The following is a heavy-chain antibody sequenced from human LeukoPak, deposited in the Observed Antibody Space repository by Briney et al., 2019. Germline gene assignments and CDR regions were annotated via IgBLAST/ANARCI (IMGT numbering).Heavy chain of an antibody. CDR3: AREIAARPLWGYYYYYMDV. Sequence: SVKVSCKAPGYTFTSYAISWVRQAPGQGLEWMGGIIPIFGTANYAQKFQGRVTITADEPTSTAYMELSSLRSEDTAVYYCAREIAARPLWGYYYYYMDVWGKGTTVTVSS. V-gene: IGHV1-69*13. J-gene: IGHJ6*03. CDR2: IIPIFGTA. CDR1: GYTFTSYA. D-gene: IGHD6-6*01.